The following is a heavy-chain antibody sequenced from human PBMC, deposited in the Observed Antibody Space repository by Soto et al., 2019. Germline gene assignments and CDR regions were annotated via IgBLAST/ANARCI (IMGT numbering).Heavy chain of an antibody. J-gene: IGHJ4*02. CDR3: ARGGVSTRTFDY. CDR2: IYPSDSDT. Sequence: RGSLKISCKGSGYNFAGYWIAWVRQMPGKGLELMGIIYPSDSDTRYRPSFQGQVTISADKSISSAYLQWSSLRASDTAMYYCARGGVSTRTFDYWGQGTPV. D-gene: IGHD3-3*01. CDR1: GYNFAGYW. V-gene: IGHV5-51*01.